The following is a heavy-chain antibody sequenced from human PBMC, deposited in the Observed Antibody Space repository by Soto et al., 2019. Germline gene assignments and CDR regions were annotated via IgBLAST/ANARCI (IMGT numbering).Heavy chain of an antibody. D-gene: IGHD6-6*01. V-gene: IGHV4-61*08. CDR3: AKVSKLVAPKYGKSAYFYAMDV. J-gene: IGHJ6*02. CDR2: VYSTGTT. CDR1: GDSVSSRDLY. Sequence: SETMSLTCAVSGDSVSSRDLYWSWIRQPPGKPLEWIGYVYSTGTTNYSPSIKSRVAMSVVTSETQFSLKVRSVTAADAAVYFCAKVSKLVAPKYGKSAYFYAMDVWGPGTTVTVSS.